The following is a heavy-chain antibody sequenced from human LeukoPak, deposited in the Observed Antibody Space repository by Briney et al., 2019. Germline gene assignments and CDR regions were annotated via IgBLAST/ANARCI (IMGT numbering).Heavy chain of an antibody. CDR1: GYSFTSYW. V-gene: IGHV5-51*01. CDR2: IYPGDSGT. J-gene: IGHJ3*02. Sequence: GESLKISCKGSGYSFTSYWIGWVRQMPGKGLEWMGIIYPGDSGTRYSPSFQGEVTISADKSISTAYLQWSSLKASDTAMYYCARLRRYREGAFDIWGQGTMVTVSS. D-gene: IGHD5-18*01. CDR3: ARLRRYREGAFDI.